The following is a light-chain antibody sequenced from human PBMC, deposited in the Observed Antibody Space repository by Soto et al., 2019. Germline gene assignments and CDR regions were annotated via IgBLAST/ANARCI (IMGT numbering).Light chain of an antibody. J-gene: IGKJ5*01. CDR2: GAS. CDR1: QSVSSN. V-gene: IGKV3-15*01. Sequence: EIVMTQSPATLSVSPGERATLSCRASQSVSSNLAWYQQKPGQAPRLLIYGASTRATGIPARFSGSGSGTEFTLSISSLQSEDFAVYSCQQYNKWPPITFGQWTRLEIK. CDR3: QQYNKWPPIT.